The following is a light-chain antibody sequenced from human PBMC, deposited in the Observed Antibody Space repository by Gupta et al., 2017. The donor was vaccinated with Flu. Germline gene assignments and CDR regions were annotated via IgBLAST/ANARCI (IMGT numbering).Light chain of an antibody. CDR1: QGIGSY. J-gene: IGKJ3*01. CDR2: TAS. V-gene: IGKV1-12*01. Sequence: SPSSVSASVGDRATITCRASQGIGSYLAWYQQKPGKAPKLLIYTASMLQSGVPSRFSGSGSGTDFTLTISGLQAEDFATYYCQQAHSLFTFGHGTKVDIK. CDR3: QQAHSLFT.